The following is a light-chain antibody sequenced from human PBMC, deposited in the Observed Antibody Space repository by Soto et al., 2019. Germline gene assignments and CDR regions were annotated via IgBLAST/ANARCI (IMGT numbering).Light chain of an antibody. CDR1: QTVSRY. J-gene: IGKJ1*01. CDR2: AAS. Sequence: DIQLTQSPSSLSASVGDTVTITCRASQTVSRYLNWYQQKSGTAPKIMIYAASTLHTGVPSRFSGRGSGTDCTLTINNLQREDVAEYFCQQTYSNLWTLGQGTKVDIK. CDR3: QQTYSNLWT. V-gene: IGKV1-39*01.